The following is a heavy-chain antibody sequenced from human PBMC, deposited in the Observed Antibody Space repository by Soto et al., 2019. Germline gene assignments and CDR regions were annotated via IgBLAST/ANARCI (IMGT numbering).Heavy chain of an antibody. J-gene: IGHJ4*02. CDR2: FSGRGVRT. Sequence: EVQLLESGGGLVQPGGSLRLSCAASGFTFTSFPSSWFAQAPGKGLEWFSGFSGRGVRTYYENSGKGRFTFSRDNSKNTLYLQMNSLRAEDTAVYYCAKGAWYYDILTGYGYFDYWGQGTLVTVSS. D-gene: IGHD3-9*01. CDR1: GFTFTSFP. V-gene: IGHV3-23*01. CDR3: AKGAWYYDILTGYGYFDY.